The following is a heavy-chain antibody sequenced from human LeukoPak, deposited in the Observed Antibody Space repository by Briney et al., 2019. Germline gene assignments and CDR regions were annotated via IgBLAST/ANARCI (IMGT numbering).Heavy chain of an antibody. CDR2: IQIDGSYK. CDR1: GFTFGSSA. CDR3: ATHCSGTACHRDY. J-gene: IGHJ4*02. D-gene: IGHD2-2*01. Sequence: GGSLRLSCAASGFTFGSSAMHWVRQAPGKGLECVAFIQIDGSYKLYSDSVKGRFTISRDNSKNTLYLEMNSLRPEDTSVYYCATHCSGTACHRDYWGQGTLVTVS. V-gene: IGHV3-30*02.